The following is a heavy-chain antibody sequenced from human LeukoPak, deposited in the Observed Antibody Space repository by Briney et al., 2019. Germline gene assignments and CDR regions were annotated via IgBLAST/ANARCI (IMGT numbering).Heavy chain of an antibody. V-gene: IGHV3-7*03. D-gene: IGHD3-16*01. CDR2: INHNGNVN. J-gene: IGHJ6*02. Sequence: PGKGLEWVASINHNGNVNYYVDSVKGRFTISRDNAKNSLYLQMSNLRAEDTAVYFCARGGGLDVWGQGATVTVSS. CDR3: ARGGGLDV.